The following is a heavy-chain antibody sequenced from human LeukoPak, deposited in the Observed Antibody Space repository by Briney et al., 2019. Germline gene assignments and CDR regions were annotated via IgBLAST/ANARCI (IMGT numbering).Heavy chain of an antibody. CDR2: TIGSGGST. CDR1: GFTFSSYA. D-gene: IGHD3-3*01. Sequence: PGGSLRLSCAASGFTFSSYAMSWGRQAPGKGLEWVSATIGSGGSTYYADSVKGRFTISRDNSKNTLFLQMNSLRAEDSGVYYCARGPLLRFFEWYNGMDVWGQGTTVTVSS. V-gene: IGHV3-23*01. J-gene: IGHJ6*02. CDR3: ARGPLLRFFEWYNGMDV.